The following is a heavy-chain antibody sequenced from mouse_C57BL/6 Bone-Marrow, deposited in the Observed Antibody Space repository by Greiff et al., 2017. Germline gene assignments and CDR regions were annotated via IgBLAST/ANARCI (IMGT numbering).Heavy chain of an antibody. D-gene: IGHD1-1*01. CDR3: TRFHYYGSSYLRYAMDY. J-gene: IGHJ4*01. CDR1: GFTFSDAW. CDR2: IRNKANNHAT. Sequence: EVKLQESGGGLVQPGGSMKLSCAASGFTFSDAWMDWVRQSPEKGLEWVAEIRNKANNHATYYAESVKGRFTISRDDSKSSVYLQMNSLRAEDTGIYYCTRFHYYGSSYLRYAMDYWGQGTSVTVSS. V-gene: IGHV6-6*01.